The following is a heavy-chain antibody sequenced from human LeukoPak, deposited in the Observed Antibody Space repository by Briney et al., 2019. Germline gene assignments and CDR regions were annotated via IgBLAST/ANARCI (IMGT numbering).Heavy chain of an antibody. CDR3: AGATGAFDY. V-gene: IGHV4-61*02. Sequence: PSETLSLTCTVSGGSISSGSYYWSWIRQPAGKGLEWIGRIYTSGSTNYNPSLKSRVTISVDTSKNQFPLKLSSVTAADTAVYYCAGATGAFDYWGQGTLVTVSS. CDR1: GGSISSGSYY. D-gene: IGHD4/OR15-4a*01. J-gene: IGHJ4*02. CDR2: IYTSGST.